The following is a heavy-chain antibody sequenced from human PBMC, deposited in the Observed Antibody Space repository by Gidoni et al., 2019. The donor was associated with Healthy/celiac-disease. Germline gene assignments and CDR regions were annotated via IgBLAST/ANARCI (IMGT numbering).Heavy chain of an antibody. D-gene: IGHD3-9*01. CDR3: ARDDDILTGYYFIRARSEVVGFDP. Sequence: QVQLQPWGAGLLKPSETLSLTCAVYGGSLSGYYWRWLRQPPGKGLEWIGEINHSGSTNYSPSLKSRVTISVDTSKNQFSLKLSSVTAADTAVYYCARDDDILTGYYFIRARSEVVGFDPWGQGTLVTVSS. J-gene: IGHJ5*02. V-gene: IGHV4-34*01. CDR2: INHSGST. CDR1: GGSLSGYY.